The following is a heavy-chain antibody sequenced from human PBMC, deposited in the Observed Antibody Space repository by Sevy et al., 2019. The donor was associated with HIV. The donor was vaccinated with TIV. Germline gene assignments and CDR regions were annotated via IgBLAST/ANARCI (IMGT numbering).Heavy chain of an antibody. D-gene: IGHD3-10*01. CDR3: ARDSARAFDI. CDR1: GYTFNSYV. Sequence: ASVKVSCKASGYTFNSYVISWVRHAPGQGLEWMGWIRVHNGNTNYTQNVQGRVTMTTDTSTSTAYMELRSLRSDDTAVYYSARDSARAFDIWGQGTMVTVSS. CDR2: IRVHNGNT. J-gene: IGHJ3*02. V-gene: IGHV1-18*01.